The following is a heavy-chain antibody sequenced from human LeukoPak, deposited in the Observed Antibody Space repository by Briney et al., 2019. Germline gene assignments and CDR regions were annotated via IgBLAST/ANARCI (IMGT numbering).Heavy chain of an antibody. V-gene: IGHV3-30-3*01. D-gene: IGHD2-15*01. CDR1: GFTFSSYA. Sequence: GGSLRLSCAASGFTFSSYAMHWVRQAPGKGLEWVAVISYDGSNKYYADSVKGRSTISRDNSKNTLYLQMNSLRAEDTAVYYCAREVAAFDIWGQGTMVTVSS. J-gene: IGHJ3*02. CDR3: AREVAAFDI. CDR2: ISYDGSNK.